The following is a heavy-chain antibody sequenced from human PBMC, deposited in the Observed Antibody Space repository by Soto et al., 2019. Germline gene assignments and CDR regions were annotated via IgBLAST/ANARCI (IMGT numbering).Heavy chain of an antibody. Sequence: SETLSLTCTVSGGSSSSYYWSWIRQPPGKGLEWIGYIYYSGSTNYNPSLKSRVTISVDTSKNQFSLKLTSATAADTAVYYCARDRRSYYSDGSGLDFWGQGTLVTVSS. CDR1: GGSSSSYY. CDR3: ARDRRSYYSDGSGLDF. V-gene: IGHV4-59*12. J-gene: IGHJ4*02. CDR2: IYYSGST. D-gene: IGHD3-22*01.